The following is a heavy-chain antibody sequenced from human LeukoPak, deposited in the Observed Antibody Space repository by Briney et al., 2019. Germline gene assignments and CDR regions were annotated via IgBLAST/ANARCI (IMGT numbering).Heavy chain of an antibody. J-gene: IGHJ2*01. V-gene: IGHV4-30-2*01. CDR2: IYHSGST. Sequence: PSQTLSLTCTVSGGSISSGGYYWSWIRQPPGKGLEWIGYIYHSGSTYYNPSLKSRVTISVDRSKNQFSLKLSSVTAADTAVYYCARVSQGGRDGYNSWYFDLWGRGTLVTVSS. CDR1: GGSISSGGYY. D-gene: IGHD5-24*01. CDR3: ARVSQGGRDGYNSWYFDL.